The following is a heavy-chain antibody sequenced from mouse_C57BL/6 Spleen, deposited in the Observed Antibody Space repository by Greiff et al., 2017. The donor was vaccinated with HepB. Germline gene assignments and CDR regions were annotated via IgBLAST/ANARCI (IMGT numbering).Heavy chain of an antibody. J-gene: IGHJ4*01. V-gene: IGHV1-53*01. CDR3: ARLNYGSSSHYYAMDY. CDR2: INPSNGGT. Sequence: QVQLQQSGTELVKPGASVKLSCKASGYTFTSYWMHWVKQRPGQGLEWIGNINPSNGGTNYNEKFKSKATLTVDKSSSTAYMQLSSLTSEDSAVYYCARLNYGSSSHYYAMDYWGQGTSVTVSS. CDR1: GYTFTSYW. D-gene: IGHD1-1*01.